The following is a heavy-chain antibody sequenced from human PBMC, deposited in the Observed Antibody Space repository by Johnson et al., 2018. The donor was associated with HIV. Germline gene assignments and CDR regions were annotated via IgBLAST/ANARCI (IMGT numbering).Heavy chain of an antibody. D-gene: IGHD3-22*01. Sequence: VLLVESGGGLVQPGRSLRLSCAASGFTFDDYAMHWVRQAPGKGLEWVSGISWNSGSIGYADSVKGRSTISRDNSKNSLYLQMNSLRAEDTALYYCAKDLALSGYLDAFDIWGQGTMVTVSS. J-gene: IGHJ3*02. CDR2: ISWNSGSI. V-gene: IGHV3-9*01. CDR3: AKDLALSGYLDAFDI. CDR1: GFTFDDYA.